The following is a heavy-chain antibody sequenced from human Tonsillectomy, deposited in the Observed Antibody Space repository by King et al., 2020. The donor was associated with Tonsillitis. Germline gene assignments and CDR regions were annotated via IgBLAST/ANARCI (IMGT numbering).Heavy chain of an antibody. Sequence: VQLQESGPGLERSQTLSLTCTVSGGSINSGNYYWTWVRQPAGKGLEWIGRIYTSGSAYYNPSLKSRVTILLDTPKNQFSLRLTSVTAADTAVYYCARMPGRSGVSSPSYQDVWGIGTHVIVSS. J-gene: IGHJ6*04. CDR3: ARMPGRSGVSSPSYQDV. CDR1: GGSINSGNYY. V-gene: IGHV4-61*02. D-gene: IGHD3-10*01. CDR2: IYTSGSA.